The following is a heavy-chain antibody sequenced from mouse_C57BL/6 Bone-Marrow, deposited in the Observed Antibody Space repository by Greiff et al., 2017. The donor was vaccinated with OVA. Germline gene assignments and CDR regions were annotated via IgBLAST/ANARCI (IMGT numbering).Heavy chain of an antibody. J-gene: IGHJ1*03. CDR2: IRLKSDNYAT. Sequence: EVKVEESGGGLVQPGGSMKLSCVASGFTFSNYWMNWVRQSPEKGLEWVAQIRLKSDNYATHYAESVKGRFTISRDDSKSSVYLQMNNVRAEDTGIYYCTVDYYGSSYWYFDVWGTGTTVTVSS. CDR3: TVDYYGSSYWYFDV. D-gene: IGHD1-1*01. V-gene: IGHV6-3*01. CDR1: GFTFSNYW.